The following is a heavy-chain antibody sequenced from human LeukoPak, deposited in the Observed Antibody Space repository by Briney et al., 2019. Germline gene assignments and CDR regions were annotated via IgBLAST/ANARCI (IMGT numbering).Heavy chain of an antibody. J-gene: IGHJ4*02. CDR2: ISGSGDST. V-gene: IGHV3-23*01. CDR3: AKDDYHDSSTAH. CDR1: GFTFSSYV. D-gene: IGHD3-22*01. Sequence: GGSLRLSCAASGFTFSSYVMSWVRQAPGKGLEWVSGISGSGDSTYYADSVKGRFTISRDNSKNTLNLQMNSLRAEDTAIYYCAKDDYHDSSTAHWGQGTLVTVSS.